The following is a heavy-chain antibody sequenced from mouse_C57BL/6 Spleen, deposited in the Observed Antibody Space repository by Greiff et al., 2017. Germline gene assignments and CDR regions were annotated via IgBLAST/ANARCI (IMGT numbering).Heavy chain of an antibody. J-gene: IGHJ2*01. CDR2: IDPSDSYT. V-gene: IGHV1-50*01. Sequence: QVQLQQPGAELVKPGASVKLSCKASGYTFTSYWMQWVKQRPGQGLEWIGEIDPSDSYTNYNQKFKGKATLTVDTSSSTAYMQISSLTSEYSAVYYCARGTGGFDYWGQGTTLTVSS. CDR3: ARGTGGFDY. D-gene: IGHD4-1*01. CDR1: GYTFTSYW.